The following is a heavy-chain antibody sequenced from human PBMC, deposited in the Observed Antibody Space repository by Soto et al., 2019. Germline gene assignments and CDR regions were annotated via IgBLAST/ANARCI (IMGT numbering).Heavy chain of an antibody. Sequence: GGSLRLSCAASGFTFSDYYMSWIRQAPGKGLEWVSYISSSSSYTNYADSVKGRFTISRDNAKNSLYLQMNGLRAEDTAVYYCARDENYDFWSGYPPPSYGMDVWGQGTTVTVSS. CDR3: ARDENYDFWSGYPPPSYGMDV. D-gene: IGHD3-3*01. CDR2: ISSSSSYT. CDR1: GFTFSDYY. V-gene: IGHV3-11*06. J-gene: IGHJ6*02.